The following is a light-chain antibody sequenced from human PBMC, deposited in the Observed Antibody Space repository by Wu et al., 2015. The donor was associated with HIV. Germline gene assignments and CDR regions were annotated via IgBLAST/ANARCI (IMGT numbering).Light chain of an antibody. CDR3: QQYNNWPPIT. J-gene: IGKJ5*01. V-gene: IGKV3-11*01. CDR2: GAS. Sequence: TVLTQSPATLSLSPGERATLSCRASQSVYSYLAWYQQKPGQAPRLLIYGASSRATGIPDRFSGRGSGTDFTLTISRLEPEDFAVYYCQQYNNWPPITFGQGTRLEIK. CDR1: QSVYSY.